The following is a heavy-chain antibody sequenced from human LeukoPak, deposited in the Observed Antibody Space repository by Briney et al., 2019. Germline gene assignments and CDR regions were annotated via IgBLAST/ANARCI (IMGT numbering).Heavy chain of an antibody. Sequence: ASVKVSCKASGYSFSDYSMHWVRQAPGQGPEWMGRINSNSGGTSYAQNFQGRVTMTRDTSISTAYMEVSGLTSDDTAVYYCARGGSGSGYLYYFDSWGQGTLVSVSS. J-gene: IGHJ4*02. D-gene: IGHD3-10*01. CDR2: INSNSGGT. CDR1: GYSFSDYS. CDR3: ARGGSGSGYLYYFDS. V-gene: IGHV1-2*06.